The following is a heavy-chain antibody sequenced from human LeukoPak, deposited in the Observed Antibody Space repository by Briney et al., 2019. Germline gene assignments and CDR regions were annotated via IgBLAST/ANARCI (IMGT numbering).Heavy chain of an antibody. J-gene: IGHJ3*02. Sequence: ASVKVSCKASGYTFTGYYMHWVRQAPGQGLEWMGWINPNSGGTNYAQKFQGRVTMTRDTPISTAYMELSRLRSDDTAVYYCARDRRLVPAAVNAFDIWGQGTMVTVSS. V-gene: IGHV1-2*02. CDR3: ARDRRLVPAAVNAFDI. D-gene: IGHD2-2*01. CDR1: GYTFTGYY. CDR2: INPNSGGT.